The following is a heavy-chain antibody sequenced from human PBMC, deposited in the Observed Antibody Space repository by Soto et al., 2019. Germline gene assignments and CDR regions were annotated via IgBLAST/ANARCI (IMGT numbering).Heavy chain of an antibody. CDR1: GGTFSSYA. CDR2: IIPIFGTA. CDR3: ARAHITMVRGSANHFDY. D-gene: IGHD3-10*01. Sequence: SVKVSCKASGGTFSSYAISWVRQAPGQGLEWMGGIIPIFGTANYAQKFQGRVTITADESTSTAYMELSSLRSEDTAVYYCARAHITMVRGSANHFDYWGQGTLVTVSS. V-gene: IGHV1-69*13. J-gene: IGHJ4*02.